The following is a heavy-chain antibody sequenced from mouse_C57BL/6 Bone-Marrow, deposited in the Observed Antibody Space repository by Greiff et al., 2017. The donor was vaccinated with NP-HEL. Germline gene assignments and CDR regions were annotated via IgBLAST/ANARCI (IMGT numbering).Heavy chain of an antibody. Sequence: VQLKQPGAELVRPGTSVKLSCKASGYTFTSYWMHWVKQRPGQGLEWIGVIDPSDSYTNYNQKFKGKATLTVDTSSSTAYMQLSSLTSEDAAVYYCASEGYDYDGTWFAYWGQGTLVTVSA. CDR1: GYTFTSYW. D-gene: IGHD2-4*01. V-gene: IGHV1-59*01. CDR3: ASEGYDYDGTWFAY. J-gene: IGHJ3*01. CDR2: IDPSDSYT.